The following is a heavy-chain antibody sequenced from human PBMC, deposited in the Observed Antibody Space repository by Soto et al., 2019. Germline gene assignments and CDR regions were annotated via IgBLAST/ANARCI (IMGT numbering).Heavy chain of an antibody. J-gene: IGHJ6*03. V-gene: IGHV4-4*02. CDR3: ARLSSSWHGPYYYYMDV. CDR1: GGSISSSNW. CDR2: IYHRGST. D-gene: IGHD6-13*01. Sequence: SETLSLTCAVSGGSISSSNWWSWVRQPPGKGLEWIGEIYHRGSTNYNPSLKSRVTISVDKSKNQFSLKLSSVTAADTAVYYCARLSSSWHGPYYYYMDVWGKGTTVTVSS.